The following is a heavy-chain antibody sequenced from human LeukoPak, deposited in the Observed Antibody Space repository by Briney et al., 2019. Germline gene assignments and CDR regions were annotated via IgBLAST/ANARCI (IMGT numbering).Heavy chain of an antibody. J-gene: IGHJ6*03. Sequence: GGSLRLSCAASGFTFSSYSMNWVRQAPGKGLEWVSSISSSSSYIYYADSVKGRFTISRDNAKNSLYLQMNSLRAEDTAVYYCARGPDIVVVPAAIRSSYYYYYMDVWGKGTTVTVSS. CDR2: ISSSSSYI. CDR1: GFTFSSYS. D-gene: IGHD2-2*02. CDR3: ARGPDIVVVPAAIRSSYYYYYMDV. V-gene: IGHV3-21*01.